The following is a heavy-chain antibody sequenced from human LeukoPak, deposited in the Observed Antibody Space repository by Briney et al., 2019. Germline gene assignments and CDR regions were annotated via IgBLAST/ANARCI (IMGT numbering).Heavy chain of an antibody. CDR3: ARDLDPYGRNQRYFDL. CDR1: GFTFSDYY. D-gene: IGHD4-23*01. J-gene: IGHJ2*01. V-gene: IGHV3-11*01. Sequence: KPGGSLRLSCAASGFTFSDYYMSWIRQAPGKGLEWVSYISSSGSTIYYADSVKGRFTISRANAKNSLYLQMNSLRAEDTAVYYCARDLDPYGRNQRYFDLWGRGTLVTVSS. CDR2: ISSSGSTI.